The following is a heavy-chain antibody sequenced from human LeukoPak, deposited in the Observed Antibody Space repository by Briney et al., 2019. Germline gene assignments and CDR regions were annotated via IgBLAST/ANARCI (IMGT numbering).Heavy chain of an antibody. V-gene: IGHV4-31*03. CDR1: GGSFSSGGYY. D-gene: IGHD5-12*01. Sequence: TLSLTCTVSGGSFSSGGYYWSWICKHAGKGLEWIGYNYYSGSTYYNPSLKSRVPISVDTSKNQFSLKLSSVTAADTAVYYCARERSGYDLIPRDAFDIWGQGTMVTVSS. CDR3: ARERSGYDLIPRDAFDI. CDR2: NYYSGST. J-gene: IGHJ3*02.